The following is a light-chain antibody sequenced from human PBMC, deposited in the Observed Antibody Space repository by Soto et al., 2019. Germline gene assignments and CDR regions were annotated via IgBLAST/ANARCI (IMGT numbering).Light chain of an antibody. CDR3: SSYTSSSTVI. CDR2: DVS. Sequence: QSALTQPASVSGSPGQSITISCTGTSSDVGGYNYVSWYQQHPGKAPKLMIYDVSNRPSGISNRFSDSRSGNTASLIISGLQAEGEAAYYCSSYTSSSTVIFGGGTQLTVL. CDR1: SSDVGGYNY. V-gene: IGLV2-14*03. J-gene: IGLJ2*01.